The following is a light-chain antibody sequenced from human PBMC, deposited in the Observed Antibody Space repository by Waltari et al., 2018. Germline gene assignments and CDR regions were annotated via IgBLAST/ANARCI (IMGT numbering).Light chain of an antibody. CDR3: QQYNRWPPIT. CDR2: DAS. Sequence: EVVMTQSPDTLSVSPGGRATLSCRASQSIATNLAWYQQRRGQAPRLLIFDASTRATSVAGRCSGSGSGTEFTLSISILQSDDSAVYYGQQYNRWPPITFGQGTRLEIK. CDR1: QSIATN. V-gene: IGKV3-15*01. J-gene: IGKJ5*01.